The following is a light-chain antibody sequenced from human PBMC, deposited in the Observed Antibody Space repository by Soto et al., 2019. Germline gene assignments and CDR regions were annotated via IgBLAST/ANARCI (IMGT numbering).Light chain of an antibody. J-gene: IGKJ4*01. Sequence: EIVLTQSPGTLPLSPGERATLSCRASQSVSSSYLAWYQQKPGQTPRLLIYSASSRATGIPDRFSGSGSGTDLTLTISRLEPEDFAVYYCQQYGSSPLTFGGGTKV. CDR2: SAS. CDR1: QSVSSSY. CDR3: QQYGSSPLT. V-gene: IGKV3-20*01.